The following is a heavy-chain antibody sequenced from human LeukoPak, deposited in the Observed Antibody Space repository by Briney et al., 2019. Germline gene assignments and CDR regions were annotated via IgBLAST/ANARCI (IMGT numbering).Heavy chain of an antibody. D-gene: IGHD2-15*01. CDR2: INPNSGGT. CDR3: ATTTCVYCSGGSCYGDDAFDI. Sequence: GASVKVSCKASGYTFTGYYMHWVRQAPGQGLEWMGWINPNSGGTNYAQKFQGRVTMTRDTSISTAYMELSSLRSEDTAVYYCATTTCVYCSGGSCYGDDAFDIWGQGTMVTVSS. V-gene: IGHV1-2*02. CDR1: GYTFTGYY. J-gene: IGHJ3*02.